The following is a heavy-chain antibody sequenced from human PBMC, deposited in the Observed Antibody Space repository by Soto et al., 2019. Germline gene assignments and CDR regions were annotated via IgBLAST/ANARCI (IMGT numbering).Heavy chain of an antibody. Sequence: SVKVSCKASGGTFSSYTISWVRQAPGQGLEWMGRIIPILGIINYAQNFQGRVTITRDTSASTAYMELSSLRSEDTAVYYCARMETGRVVTRPNWLDPWGQGTLVTVAS. CDR1: GGTFSSYT. J-gene: IGHJ5*02. D-gene: IGHD2-21*02. CDR3: ARMETGRVVTRPNWLDP. V-gene: IGHV1-69*02. CDR2: IIPILGII.